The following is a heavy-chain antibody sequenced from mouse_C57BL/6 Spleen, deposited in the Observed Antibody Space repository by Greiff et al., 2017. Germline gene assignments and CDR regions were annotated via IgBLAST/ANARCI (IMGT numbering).Heavy chain of an antibody. CDR1: GYTFTDYN. V-gene: IGHV1-18*01. CDR2: INPNNGGT. Sequence: SGPELVKPGASVKIPCKASGYTFTDYNMDWVKQSHGKSLEWIGDINPNNGGTIYNQKFKGKATLTVDKSSSTAYMELRSLTSEDTAVYYCARSDYYGSSPFAYWGQGTLVTVSA. J-gene: IGHJ3*01. D-gene: IGHD1-1*01. CDR3: ARSDYYGSSPFAY.